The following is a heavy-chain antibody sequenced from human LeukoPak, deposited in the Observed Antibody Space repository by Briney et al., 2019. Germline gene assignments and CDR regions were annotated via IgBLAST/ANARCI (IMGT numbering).Heavy chain of an antibody. Sequence: SETLSLTWTVSGGSISIYYWSSIRQPPGKGLEWIGYIYYSGNTYYNPSLKSRVTISVDTSKNQFSLKVNSVTAADTAVYYCARTKPLDPFDFWGQGTLVTVSS. CDR1: GGSISIYY. CDR2: IYYSGNT. J-gene: IGHJ3*01. CDR3: ARTKPLDPFDF. V-gene: IGHV4-59*01.